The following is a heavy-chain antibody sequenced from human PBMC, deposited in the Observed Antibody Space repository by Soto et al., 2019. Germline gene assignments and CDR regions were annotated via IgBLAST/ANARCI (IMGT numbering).Heavy chain of an antibody. CDR2: IYSGGTT. CDR1: GFTVSSNY. Sequence: EVQLVESGGGLVQPGGSLTLSCAVSGFTVSSNYMSWVRKAPGKGLEWVSIIYSGGTTYYADSVTGRFTISRDTSKNTLYLQMNSLSPEDTAVYYCARDRGGTAIKEGFDLWGRGTLVTVSS. J-gene: IGHJ2*01. D-gene: IGHD2-8*02. V-gene: IGHV3-66*01. CDR3: ARDRGGTAIKEGFDL.